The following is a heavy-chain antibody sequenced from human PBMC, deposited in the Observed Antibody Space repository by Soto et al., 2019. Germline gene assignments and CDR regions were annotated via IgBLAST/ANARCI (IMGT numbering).Heavy chain of an antibody. V-gene: IGHV1-2*06. CDR1: GYTLTGYF. Sequence: ASVKVSCKASGYTLTGYFMHWVRQAPGQGPEWMGRIYGNSADIIYAQKFQGRVTMTGDTSINTAYMELNRLRSDDTAVYYCAPELQRGLDVWGQGTKVTVSS. CDR3: APELQRGLDV. J-gene: IGHJ6*02. D-gene: IGHD2-15*01. CDR2: IYGNSADI.